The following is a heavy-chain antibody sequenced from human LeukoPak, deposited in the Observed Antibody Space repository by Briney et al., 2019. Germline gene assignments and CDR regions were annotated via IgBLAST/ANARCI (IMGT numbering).Heavy chain of an antibody. CDR1: GGSFSGYY. D-gene: IGHD4-17*01. J-gene: IGHJ6*03. CDR2: INHSGST. V-gene: IGHV4-34*01. Sequence: SETLSVTCAVYGGSFSGYYWSWIRQPPGKGLEWIGEINHSGSTNYNPSLKSRVTISVDTSKNQFSLKLSSVTAADTAVYYCAGLFDYGDSHYYYYYMDVWGKGTTVTVSS. CDR3: AGLFDYGDSHYYYYYMDV.